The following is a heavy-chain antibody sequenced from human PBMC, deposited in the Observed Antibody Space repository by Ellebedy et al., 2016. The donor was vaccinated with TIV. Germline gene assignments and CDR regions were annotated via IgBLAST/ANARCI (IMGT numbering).Heavy chain of an antibody. Sequence: AASVKVSCKASGYAFTHYGLHWVRQAPGQGLEGMAWINGGDGYPKYSWKFQGRVSFTRDTSATTAYMELSSLTSEDTAVYYCARSGDAWGIDFWGQGTLVTVSS. J-gene: IGHJ4*02. D-gene: IGHD3-16*01. V-gene: IGHV1-3*01. CDR2: INGGDGYP. CDR1: GYAFTHYG. CDR3: ARSGDAWGIDF.